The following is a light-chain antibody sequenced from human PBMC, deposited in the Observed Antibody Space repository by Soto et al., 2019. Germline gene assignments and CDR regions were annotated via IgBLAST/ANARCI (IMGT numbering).Light chain of an antibody. J-gene: IGKJ4*01. Sequence: DIQMTQSPSSLSASVGDRVTITCQASHYLGNSLSWSQQKPGKAPKPLISDASNLETGVPSRFSASASGTDFTFTISSLQPEDIATYYCQQYDSLPFTFGGGTKVDIK. CDR1: HYLGNS. CDR2: DAS. V-gene: IGKV1-33*01. CDR3: QQYDSLPFT.